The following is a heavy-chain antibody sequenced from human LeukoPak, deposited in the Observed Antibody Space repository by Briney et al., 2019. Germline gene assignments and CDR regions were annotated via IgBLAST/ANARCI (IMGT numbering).Heavy chain of an antibody. D-gene: IGHD3-22*01. V-gene: IGHV1-69*04. CDR1: GYTFTGYY. CDR2: IIPILGIA. J-gene: IGHJ4*02. CDR3: ARDHYYDSSGYLYYFDY. Sequence: SVKVSCKASGYTFTGYYMHWVRQAPGQGLEWMGRIIPILGIANYAQKFQGRVTITADKSTSTAYMELSSLRSEDTAVYYCARDHYYDSSGYLYYFDYWGQGTLVTVSS.